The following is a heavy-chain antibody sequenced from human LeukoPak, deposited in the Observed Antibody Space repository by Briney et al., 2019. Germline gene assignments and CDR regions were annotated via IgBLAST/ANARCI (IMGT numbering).Heavy chain of an antibody. J-gene: IGHJ1*01. CDR3: ARVYYGSGKGYFQD. D-gene: IGHD3-10*01. Sequence: GGSLRLSCATSGFTFSTSWMHWVRQAPGKGLVWVSRINTDGNTRDYADSVKGRFTISRDNAKNSLYLQMNSLRAEDTAVYYCARVYYGSGKGYFQDWGQGTLITVSS. CDR1: GFTFSTSW. CDR2: INTDGNTR. V-gene: IGHV3-74*01.